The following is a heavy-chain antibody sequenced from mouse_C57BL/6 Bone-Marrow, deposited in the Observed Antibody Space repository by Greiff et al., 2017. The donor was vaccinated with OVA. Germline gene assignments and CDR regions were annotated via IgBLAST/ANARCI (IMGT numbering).Heavy chain of an antibody. Sequence: QVQLQQSGAELARPGASVKMSCKASGYTFTSYTMHWVKQRPGQGLEWIGYLNPSSGYTKYNQKFKDKATLTADKSSSTAYMQLSSLTSEDSAVYYCARAYGSSPYWYFDVWGTGTTVTVSS. CDR2: LNPSSGYT. J-gene: IGHJ1*03. CDR1: GYTFTSYT. D-gene: IGHD1-1*01. CDR3: ARAYGSSPYWYFDV. V-gene: IGHV1-4*01.